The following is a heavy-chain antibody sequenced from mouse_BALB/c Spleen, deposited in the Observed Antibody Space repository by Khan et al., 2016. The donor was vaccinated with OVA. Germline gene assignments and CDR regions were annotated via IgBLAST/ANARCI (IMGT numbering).Heavy chain of an antibody. D-gene: IGHD1-3*01. CDR3: TRGVYSSFAY. V-gene: IGHV1-5*01. Sequence: VQLQQSGTVLARPGASVKMSCKASGYSFTSYLIHWVKQRPGQGLEWIGDIYPGNSDTNYNQKFKDKAKLTAGTSASTAYMELSSLTNEDSAVYYCTRGVYSSFAYWGQGTLVTVSA. CDR1: GYSFTSYL. CDR2: IYPGNSDT. J-gene: IGHJ3*01.